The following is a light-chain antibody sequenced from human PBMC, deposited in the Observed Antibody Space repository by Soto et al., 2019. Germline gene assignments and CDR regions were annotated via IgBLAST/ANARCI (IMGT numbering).Light chain of an antibody. CDR3: AAWDDSLNGFWV. CDR1: SSNIGSNT. J-gene: IGLJ3*02. CDR2: SNN. Sequence: QSVLTQPPSASGTPGQRVTISCSGSSSNIGSNTVNWYQQLPGTAPKLLIYSNNQRPSGVPDRFSGSKSVTSASLAISGLQSEDEADYYCAAWDDSLNGFWVFGGGTQLTVL. V-gene: IGLV1-44*01.